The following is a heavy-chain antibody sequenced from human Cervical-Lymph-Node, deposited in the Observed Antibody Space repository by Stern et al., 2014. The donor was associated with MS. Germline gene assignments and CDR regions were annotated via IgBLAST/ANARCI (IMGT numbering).Heavy chain of an antibody. CDR1: GYNFNAYY. D-gene: IGHD2-15*01. J-gene: IGHJ4*02. V-gene: IGHV1-2*02. CDR3: ARDRGLGVVVAADLDS. Sequence: QMQLVQSGAEVKNPGASVRVSCKTSGYNFNAYYLHWVRQAPGQGLEWMGWINPRTGGTKFAQQFQGRVTMTRDTPITTAYMELTMLRSDDTAVYYCARDRGLGVVVAADLDSWGQGSLVTVPS. CDR2: INPRTGGT.